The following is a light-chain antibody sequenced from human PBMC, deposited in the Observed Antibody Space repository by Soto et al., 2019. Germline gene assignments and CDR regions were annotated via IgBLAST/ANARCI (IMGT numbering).Light chain of an antibody. V-gene: IGKV1-39*01. CDR3: QQGYDNPLT. J-gene: IGKJ4*01. CDR1: QGISDS. CDR2: AAS. Sequence: DIQMTQSPSRLAAYIGDRVTITCRTSQGISDSLNWYQRKSGTAPKLLIYAASNLQPGVPSRFSGSGSGTNFTLTISSLQADDFATYFCQQGYDNPLTFGGGTKVDIK.